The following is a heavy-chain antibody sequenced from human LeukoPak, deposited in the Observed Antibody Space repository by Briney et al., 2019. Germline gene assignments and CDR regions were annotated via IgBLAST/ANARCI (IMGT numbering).Heavy chain of an antibody. CDR2: ISYDGSNK. CDR1: GFTFSSYA. J-gene: IGHJ4*02. Sequence: PGGSLRLSCAASGFTFSSYAMHWVRQAPGKGLEWVAVISYDGSNKYYADSVKGRFTISRDNSKNTLYLQMNSLRAEDTAVYYCAKGSGGSYPFYWGQGTLVTVPS. D-gene: IGHD1-26*01. V-gene: IGHV3-30*07. CDR3: AKGSGGSYPFY.